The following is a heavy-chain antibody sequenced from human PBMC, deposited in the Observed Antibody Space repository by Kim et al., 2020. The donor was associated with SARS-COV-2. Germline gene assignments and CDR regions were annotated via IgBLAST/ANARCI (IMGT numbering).Heavy chain of an antibody. D-gene: IGHD2-8*02. CDR2: FYDTGST. J-gene: IGHJ4*01. V-gene: IGHV4-39*01. CDR3: ARQAVAYTWSWFDY. Sequence: SETLSLTCTVSGDSISSSNYYWDWIRQPSGKGLEWIASFYDTGSTYYNPSLKSRVTVSVDTSKNQVSLNLFSVTAADTAVYYCARQAVAYTWSWFDYWGQGTLVTVSS. CDR1: GDSISSSNYY.